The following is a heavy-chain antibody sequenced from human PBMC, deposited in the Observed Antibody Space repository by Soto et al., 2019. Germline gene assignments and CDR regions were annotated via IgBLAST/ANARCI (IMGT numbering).Heavy chain of an antibody. D-gene: IGHD4-17*01. Sequence: PSETLSLTCTVSGGSLSDAGPYWSWIRQSPGKGLEWMAYISDTGSANYNASLKSRLTISVDTSKNQFSLKLSSVTAADTALYYCARVNYGDYYYGMDVWGQGTTVTVSS. CDR2: ISDTGSA. J-gene: IGHJ6*02. CDR3: ARVNYGDYYYGMDV. CDR1: GGSLSDAGPY. V-gene: IGHV4-61*08.